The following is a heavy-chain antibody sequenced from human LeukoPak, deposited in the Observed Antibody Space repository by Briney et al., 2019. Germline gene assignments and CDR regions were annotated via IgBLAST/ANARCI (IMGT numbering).Heavy chain of an antibody. D-gene: IGHD6-13*01. CDR1: GYTFTSYG. Sequence: ASVKVSCKASGYTFTSYGISWVRQAPGQGLEWMGCISADNGDTNYAQNLQGRVTMTTDTSTSTAYMALRSLRSDDSAVYYCARTEIAVAGTGGDYYYYYGMDVWGQGTTVTVSS. J-gene: IGHJ6*02. CDR3: ARTEIAVAGTGGDYYYYYGMDV. CDR2: ISADNGDT. V-gene: IGHV1-18*01.